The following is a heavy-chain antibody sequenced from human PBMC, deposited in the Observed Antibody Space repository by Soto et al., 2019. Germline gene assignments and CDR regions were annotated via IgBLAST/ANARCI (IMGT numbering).Heavy chain of an antibody. CDR2: INHSGST. CDR1: GGSFSGYY. V-gene: IGHV4-34*01. D-gene: IGHD1-26*01. CDR3: ARDVSDLDVGATTDDY. J-gene: IGHJ4*02. Sequence: PSETLSLTCAVYGGSFSGYYWSWIRQPPGKGLEWIGEINHSGSTNYNPSLKSRVTISVDTSKNQFSLKLSSVTAADTAVYYCARDVSDLDVGATTDDYWGQGTLVTVSS.